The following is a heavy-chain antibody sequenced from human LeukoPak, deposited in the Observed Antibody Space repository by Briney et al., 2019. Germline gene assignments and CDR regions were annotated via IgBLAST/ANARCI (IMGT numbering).Heavy chain of an antibody. CDR2: VYYTGST. J-gene: IGHJ4*02. Sequence: TPSETLSLTCSVSGGSISNNSYSWGWIRQPPGKGLEWIGNVYYTGSTYYNPSLKSRVTISVDTSKNQFSLKLNSLTAADTAVYYCARAYTSSSEFDYWGQGTLVTVSS. D-gene: IGHD6-6*01. V-gene: IGHV4-39*01. CDR3: ARAYTSSSEFDY. CDR1: GGSISNNSYS.